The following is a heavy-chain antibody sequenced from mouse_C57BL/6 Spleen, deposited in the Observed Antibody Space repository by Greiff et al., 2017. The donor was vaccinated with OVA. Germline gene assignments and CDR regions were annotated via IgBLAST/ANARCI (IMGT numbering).Heavy chain of an antibody. Sequence: VQGVESGPGLVQPSQSLSITCTVSGFSLTSYGVHWVRQSPGKGLEWLGVIWSGGSTDYNAAFISRLSISKDNSKSQVFFKMNSLQADDTAIYYCARRGGNYEEGAMDYWGQGTSVTVSS. CDR2: IWSGGST. J-gene: IGHJ4*01. D-gene: IGHD2-1*01. CDR3: ARRGGNYEEGAMDY. V-gene: IGHV2-2*01. CDR1: GFSLTSYG.